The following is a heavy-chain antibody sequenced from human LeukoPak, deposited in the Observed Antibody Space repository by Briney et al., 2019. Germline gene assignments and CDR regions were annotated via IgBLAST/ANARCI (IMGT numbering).Heavy chain of an antibody. Sequence: GGSLRLSCAASGFTFSSYSMNWVRQASGKGLEWVSSISSSSSYIYYADSVKGRFTISRDNAKNSLYLQMNSLRAEDTAVYYCARSFSGQLWHYYYCYYMDVWGKGTTVTVSS. J-gene: IGHJ6*03. D-gene: IGHD5-18*01. CDR2: ISSSSSYI. CDR3: ARSFSGQLWHYYYCYYMDV. V-gene: IGHV3-21*04. CDR1: GFTFSSYS.